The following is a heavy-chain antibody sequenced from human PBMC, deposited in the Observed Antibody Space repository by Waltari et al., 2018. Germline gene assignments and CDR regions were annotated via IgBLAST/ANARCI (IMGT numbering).Heavy chain of an antibody. Sequence: QVQLQESGPGLVKPSETLSLTCAVSGYSISSGYYWGWIRQPPGKGLEWIGSIYHSGGTYYNPSLKSRFTISVDTSKNQFALKLSSVTAADTAGYYCARKYSGSYYEGWGRGTSFDIWGQGTMVTVSS. V-gene: IGHV4-38-2*01. CDR3: ARKYSGSYYEGWGRGTSFDI. CDR2: IYHSGGT. J-gene: IGHJ3*02. CDR1: GYSISSGYY. D-gene: IGHD1-26*01.